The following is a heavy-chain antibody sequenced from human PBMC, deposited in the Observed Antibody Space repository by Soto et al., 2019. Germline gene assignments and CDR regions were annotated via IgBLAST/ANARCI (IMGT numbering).Heavy chain of an antibody. D-gene: IGHD3-3*01. CDR3: AKGDYDFWSGYQQYYYYYGMDV. Sequence: PGGSLRLSCAASGFTFSSYAMSWARQAPGKGLEWVSAISGSGGSTYYADSVKGRFTISRDNSKNTLYLQMNSLRAEDTAVYYCAKGDYDFWSGYQQYYYYYGMDVWDQGTTVTVSS. CDR2: ISGSGGST. J-gene: IGHJ6*02. V-gene: IGHV3-23*01. CDR1: GFTFSSYA.